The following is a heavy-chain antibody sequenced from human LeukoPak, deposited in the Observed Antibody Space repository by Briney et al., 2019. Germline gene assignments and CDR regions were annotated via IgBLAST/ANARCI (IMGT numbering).Heavy chain of an antibody. CDR3: ARHWPTIRGVDY. Sequence: ASVKVSCKASGYTFTSYDINWVRQATGQGLEWMGWMNPNSGNTGYAQKFQGRVTITRNTSISTAYMELSSLRSEDTAVYYCARHWPTIRGVDYWGQGTLVTVCS. J-gene: IGHJ4*02. CDR2: MNPNSGNT. D-gene: IGHD3-10*01. CDR1: GYTFTSYD. V-gene: IGHV1-8*03.